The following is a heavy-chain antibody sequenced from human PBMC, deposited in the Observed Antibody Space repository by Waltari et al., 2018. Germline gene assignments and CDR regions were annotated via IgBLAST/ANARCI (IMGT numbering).Heavy chain of an antibody. CDR1: GFTFSSYS. CDR3: ARGYCGGDCYSGTTLDY. Sequence: EVQLVESGGGLVKPGGSLRLSCAASGFTFSSYSMNWVRQAPGKGLEWVSSISSSSSYIYYADSVKGRFTISRDNSKNTLSLQMNSLRAEDTAVYYCARGYCGGDCYSGTTLDYWGQGTLVTVSS. V-gene: IGHV3-21*01. CDR2: ISSSSSYI. D-gene: IGHD2-21*02. J-gene: IGHJ4*02.